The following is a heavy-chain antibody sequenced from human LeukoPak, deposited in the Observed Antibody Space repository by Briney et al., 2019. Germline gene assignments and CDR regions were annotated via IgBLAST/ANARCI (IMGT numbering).Heavy chain of an antibody. CDR3: ARLWSPPDYYYYMDV. J-gene: IGHJ6*03. CDR1: GGTFSSYA. CDR2: IIPIFGTA. D-gene: IGHD2-21*01. Sequence: GASVKVSCKASGGTFSSYAISRVRQAPGQGLEWMGGIIPIFGTANYAQKFQARVTITTDESTSTAYMELSSLRSEDTAVYYCARLWSPPDYYYYMDVWGKGTTVTVSS. V-gene: IGHV1-69*05.